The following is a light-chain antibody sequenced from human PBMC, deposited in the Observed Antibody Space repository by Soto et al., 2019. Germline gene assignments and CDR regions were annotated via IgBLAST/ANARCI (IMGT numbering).Light chain of an antibody. Sequence: DIQMTQSPSTLSASVGDRVTITGRASQSISSWLAWYQQKPGNAHKLLIYDASSLESGLPSRFSGSGSGTEFTLTITSLQPDDFATSYCQQYNSYSTFGQGTKVEIK. J-gene: IGKJ1*01. CDR1: QSISSW. V-gene: IGKV1-5*01. CDR3: QQYNSYST. CDR2: DAS.